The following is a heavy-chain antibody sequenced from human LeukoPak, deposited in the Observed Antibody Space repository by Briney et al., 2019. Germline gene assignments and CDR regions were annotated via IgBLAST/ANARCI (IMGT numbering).Heavy chain of an antibody. D-gene: IGHD5-12*01. CDR1: GFTFSSYA. J-gene: IGHJ4*02. V-gene: IGHV3-23*01. CDR3: ARDGGYSGHN. Sequence: PGGSLRLSCAASGFTFSSYAMSWVRQAPGKGLEWVSAISGSGGSTYYADSVKGRFTISRDNAKNSLYLQMNSLRAEDTAVYYCARDGGYSGHNWGQGTLVTVSS. CDR2: ISGSGGST.